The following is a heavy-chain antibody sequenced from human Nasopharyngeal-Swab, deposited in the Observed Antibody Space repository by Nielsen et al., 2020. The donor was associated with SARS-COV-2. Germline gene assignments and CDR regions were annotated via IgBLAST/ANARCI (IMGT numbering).Heavy chain of an antibody. CDR3: ARDKERAGYSSGWYGL. J-gene: IGHJ4*02. CDR1: GFTFSSYG. V-gene: IGHV3-33*01. CDR2: IWYDGSNK. Sequence: GESLKISCAASGFTFSSYGMHWVRQAPGKGLEWVAVIWYDGSNKYYADSVKGRFTISRDNSKNTLYLQMNSLRAEDTAVYYCARDKERAGYSSGWYGLGGQGTLVTSPQ. D-gene: IGHD6-19*01.